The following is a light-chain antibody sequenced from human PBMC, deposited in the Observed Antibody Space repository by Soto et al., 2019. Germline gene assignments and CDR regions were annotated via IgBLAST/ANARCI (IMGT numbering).Light chain of an antibody. CDR2: GAS. Sequence: EIVMTQSPATLSVSPGERATLSCRASQSVSSSYLAWYQQKPGQAPRLLIYGASSRATGIPDRFSGSGSGTDFTLTSSSLEPEDFAVYYCQQYGSSPTFGQGTRLEI. V-gene: IGKV3-20*01. J-gene: IGKJ5*01. CDR3: QQYGSSPT. CDR1: QSVSSSY.